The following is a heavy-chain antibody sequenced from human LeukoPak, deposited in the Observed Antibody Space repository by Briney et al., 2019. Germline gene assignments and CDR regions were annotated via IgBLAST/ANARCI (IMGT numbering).Heavy chain of an antibody. V-gene: IGHV2-5*01. CDR1: GLSLSTSGVG. CDR2: IYWNDDK. J-gene: IGHJ4*02. CDR3: AHRWGGLRWPYFDY. Sequence: SGPTLLKPTQTLTLTCTFSGLSLSTSGVGVGWIRQPPVEALEWLALIYWNDDKRYSPSLKSRLTITKDTSKNQVVLTMTNMDPVDTATYYCAHRWGGLRWPYFDYWGQGTLVTVSS. D-gene: IGHD4-23*01.